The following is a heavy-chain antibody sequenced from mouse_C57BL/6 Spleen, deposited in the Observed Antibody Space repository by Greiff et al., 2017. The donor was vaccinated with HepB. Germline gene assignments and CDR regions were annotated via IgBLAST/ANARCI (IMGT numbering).Heavy chain of an antibody. CDR3: ARRGYSGDFDY. V-gene: IGHV1-64*01. CDR2: IHPNSGST. CDR1: GYTFTSYW. D-gene: IGHD2-12*01. Sequence: QVQLQQPGAELVKPGASVKLSCKASGYTFTSYWMHWVKQRPGQGLEWIGMIHPNSGSTNYNEKFKSKAKLTVDKSSSTAYMQLSSLTSEDSAVYYCARRGYSGDFDYWGQGTTLTVSS. J-gene: IGHJ2*01.